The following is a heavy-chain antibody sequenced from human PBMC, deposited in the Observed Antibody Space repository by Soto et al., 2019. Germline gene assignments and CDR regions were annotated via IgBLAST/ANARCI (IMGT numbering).Heavy chain of an antibody. J-gene: IGHJ4*02. CDR1: GWSISSYY. Sequence: SETLSLTCTVSGWSISSYYWSWIRQPPGKGLEYIGYIYYSGSTNYNPSLKSRVTISVDTSRNHFSLKLSSVTAADTAVYYCARRCLLAMDTICLDYWGQGILVIVSS. CDR3: ARRCLLAMDTICLDY. D-gene: IGHD5-18*01. V-gene: IGHV4-59*08. CDR2: IYYSGST.